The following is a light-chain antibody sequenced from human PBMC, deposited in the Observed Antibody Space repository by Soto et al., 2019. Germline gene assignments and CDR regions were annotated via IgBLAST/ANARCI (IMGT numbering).Light chain of an antibody. Sequence: EIVMTQSPATLSVSPGERATLSCRASQSISSNLAWYQQKPGQAPRLLIYGASTTATGIPARFSGSGAGTEFTLTISGLQSEYSAVYYCQQYYSWPPYTFGQGTKLQIK. J-gene: IGKJ2*01. V-gene: IGKV3-15*01. CDR2: GAS. CDR1: QSISSN. CDR3: QQYYSWPPYT.